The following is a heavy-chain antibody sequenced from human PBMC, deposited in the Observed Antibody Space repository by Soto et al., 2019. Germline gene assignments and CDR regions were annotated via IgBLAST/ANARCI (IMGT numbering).Heavy chain of an antibody. CDR3: AGGNAY. V-gene: IGHV4-59*01. D-gene: IGHD1-1*01. J-gene: IGHJ4*02. CDR2: IYYSGST. CDR1: GGSISSYY. Sequence: PSETLSLTCTVSGGSISSYYWSWIRQPPGKGLEWIGYIYYSGSTNYNPSLKSRVTISVDTSKNQFSLKLSSVTAADTAVYSCAGGNAYWGQGTLVTVSS.